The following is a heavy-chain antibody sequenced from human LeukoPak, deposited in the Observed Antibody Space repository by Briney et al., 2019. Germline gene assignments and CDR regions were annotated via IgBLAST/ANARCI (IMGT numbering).Heavy chain of an antibody. D-gene: IGHD3-22*01. Sequence: SVKVSCKASGGTFSSYAISWVRQAPGQALEWMGGIIPIFGTANYAQKFQGRVTITADESTSTAYMELSSLRSEDTAVYYCARVGRDYYDSSGYYFDYWGQGTLVTVSS. CDR1: GGTFSSYA. CDR2: IIPIFGTA. CDR3: ARVGRDYYDSSGYYFDY. J-gene: IGHJ4*02. V-gene: IGHV1-69*13.